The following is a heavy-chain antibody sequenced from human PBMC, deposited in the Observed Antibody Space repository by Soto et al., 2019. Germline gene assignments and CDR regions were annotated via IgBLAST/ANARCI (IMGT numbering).Heavy chain of an antibody. Sequence: EVQLVESGGGLVKPGGSLRLSCAASGFIFSSYSMNWVRQAPGKGLEWVSSISSSSSYIYYADSVKGRFTISRDNAKNALYLQRNSLRAEDTAVYYCARDTIRGYYYYGMDVRGQGTTVTVSS. CDR1: GFIFSSYS. D-gene: IGHD3-3*01. V-gene: IGHV3-21*01. J-gene: IGHJ6*02. CDR2: ISSSSSYI. CDR3: ARDTIRGYYYYGMDV.